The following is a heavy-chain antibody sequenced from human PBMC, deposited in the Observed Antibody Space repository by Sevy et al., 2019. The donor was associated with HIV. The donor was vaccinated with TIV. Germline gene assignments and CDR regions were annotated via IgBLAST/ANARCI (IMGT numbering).Heavy chain of an antibody. Sequence: SETLSLTCTVSGGSISSGDYYWSWIRQSPGKGLEWIGYIYYSGSTYYNPSVKSRVTISVDTSKNQFSLKLSSVTAADTAVYYCARGEEEMATITRGFYYYGMDVWGQGTTVTVSS. V-gene: IGHV4-30-4*01. D-gene: IGHD5-12*01. J-gene: IGHJ6*02. CDR1: GGSISSGDYY. CDR2: IYYSGST. CDR3: ARGEEEMATITRGFYYYGMDV.